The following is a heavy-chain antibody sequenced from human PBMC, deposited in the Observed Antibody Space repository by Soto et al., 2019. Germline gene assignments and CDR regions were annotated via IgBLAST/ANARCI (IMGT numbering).Heavy chain of an antibody. D-gene: IGHD6-13*01. V-gene: IGHV4-31*03. J-gene: IGHJ4*02. CDR1: SGSISSGGSY. CDR2: IYYSGTT. Sequence: LSLTCTVSSGSISSGGSYWSWVRQHPGKGLEWVGCIYYSGTTYYNPSLESRVTMSVDTSKNQFSLKLSSVTAADTAVYYCARDSRPNYTSSSYYFDYWGQGTLVTVSS. CDR3: ARDSRPNYTSSSYYFDY.